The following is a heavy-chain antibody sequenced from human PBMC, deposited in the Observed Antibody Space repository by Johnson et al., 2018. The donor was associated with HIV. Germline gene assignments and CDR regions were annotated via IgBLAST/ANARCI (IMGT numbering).Heavy chain of an antibody. D-gene: IGHD1-1*01. J-gene: IGHJ3*02. CDR1: GFTFSSYA. CDR3: AKERLDGTFTTDAFDI. Sequence: VQLVESGGGLVQPGGSLRLSCAASGFTFSSYAMSWVRQAPGKGLEWVSAISGSGGSTYYADSVKGRFTITRDNSKNTLYLQMNSLRAEDTAVYYCAKERLDGTFTTDAFDIWGQGTMVTVSS. CDR2: ISGSGGST. V-gene: IGHV3-23*04.